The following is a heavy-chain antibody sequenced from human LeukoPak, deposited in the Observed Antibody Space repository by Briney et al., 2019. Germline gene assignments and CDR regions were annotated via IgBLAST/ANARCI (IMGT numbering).Heavy chain of an antibody. J-gene: IGHJ4*02. CDR2: ISWNSGYI. Sequence: PPGRSLRLSCAASGFTFDNYAMRWVRQAPGKGLEWLSIISWNSGYIGYADSVKGRFTISRDNAKKSLDLQMNSLRAEDTAFYYCAKVRGTYSSGYFFDYWGQGTLVTVSS. CDR1: GFTFDNYA. CDR3: AKVRGTYSSGYFFDY. V-gene: IGHV3-9*01. D-gene: IGHD6-19*01.